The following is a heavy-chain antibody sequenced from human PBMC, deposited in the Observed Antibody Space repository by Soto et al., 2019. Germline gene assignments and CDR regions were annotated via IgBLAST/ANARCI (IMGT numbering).Heavy chain of an antibody. CDR1: GFTLTTYG. D-gene: IGHD1-1*01. CDR2: ISYDGSSK. V-gene: IGHV3-30*03. J-gene: IGHJ4*02. CDR3: ARELGTPSSFGY. Sequence: QVQLVESGGGVVQPGRSLRLSCVASGFTLTTYGMHWVRQAPGKGLEWVSVISYDGSSKYYAESVKGRFTISRDTSKNTLYLQINSLRPEDTAVYYCARELGTPSSFGYWGQGTLVTVSS.